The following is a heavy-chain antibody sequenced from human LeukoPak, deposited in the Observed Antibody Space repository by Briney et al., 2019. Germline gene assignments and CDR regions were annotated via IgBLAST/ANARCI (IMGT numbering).Heavy chain of an antibody. CDR3: AKHKENYGDSCLDDY. D-gene: IGHD4-17*01. Sequence: PGGSLRLSCAASGFTFSSYWMHWVRQAPGKGLVWVSRIHSDESSTSYADSVKGRFTISRDNAKNTLYLQMNSLRVEDTAVYYCAKHKENYGDSCLDDYWGQGTLVTVSS. V-gene: IGHV3-74*01. J-gene: IGHJ4*02. CDR1: GFTFSSYW. CDR2: IHSDESST.